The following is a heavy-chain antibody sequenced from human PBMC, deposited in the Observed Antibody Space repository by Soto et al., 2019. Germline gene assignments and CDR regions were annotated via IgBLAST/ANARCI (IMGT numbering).Heavy chain of an antibody. Sequence: QVQLVQSGAEVKKPGSSVKVSCKASGDTFSNYALSWLRQAPGQRLEWMGGITPAFGTADYAENFQDRVTISADESTSTIYMELSSLRSEDTADYYCARALEGTTVTNWFDPWGQRTQVTVSS. CDR1: GDTFSNYA. V-gene: IGHV1-69*01. D-gene: IGHD4-17*01. CDR3: ARALEGTTVTNWFDP. J-gene: IGHJ5*02. CDR2: ITPAFGTA.